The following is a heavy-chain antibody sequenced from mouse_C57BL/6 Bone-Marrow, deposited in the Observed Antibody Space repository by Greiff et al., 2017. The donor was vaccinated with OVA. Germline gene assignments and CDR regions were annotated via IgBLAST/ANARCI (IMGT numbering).Heavy chain of an antibody. J-gene: IGHJ4*01. CDR3: ARDEGGSTPWYAMDY. D-gene: IGHD1-1*01. Sequence: VQLKQPGAELVKPGASVKLSCKASGYTFTSYWMHWVKQRPGQGLEWIGMIHPNSGSTNYNEKFKSKATLTVDKSSSTAYMQLSSLTSEDSAVYYCARDEGGSTPWYAMDYWGQGTSVTVSS. V-gene: IGHV1-64*01. CDR1: GYTFTSYW. CDR2: IHPNSGST.